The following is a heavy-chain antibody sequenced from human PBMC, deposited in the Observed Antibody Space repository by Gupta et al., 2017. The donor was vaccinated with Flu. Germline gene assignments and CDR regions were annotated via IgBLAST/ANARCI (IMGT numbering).Heavy chain of an antibody. V-gene: IGHV3-11*01. Sequence: QVQLVESGGGLVKPGGSLRLSCAASGFNFHDYYMSWIRQAPGKGLEWVSYISRGHRTINYVQSVKGRFTISRDDAKKTLYLEMNSLRGEDTAIYYCARDRSGAFSNYGMDVWGQGTTVIVSS. J-gene: IGHJ6*02. CDR2: ISRGHRTI. CDR1: GFNFHDYY. D-gene: IGHD1-26*01. CDR3: ARDRSGAFSNYGMDV.